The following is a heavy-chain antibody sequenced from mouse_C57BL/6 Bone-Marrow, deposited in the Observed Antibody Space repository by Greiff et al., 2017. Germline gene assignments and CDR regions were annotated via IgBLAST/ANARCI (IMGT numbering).Heavy chain of an antibody. D-gene: IGHD1-1*01. V-gene: IGHV1-69*01. Sequence: QVQLQQPGAELVMPGASVKLSCKASGYTFTSYWMHWVKQRPGQGLEWIGELDPSDSYTNYNQKFKGKSTLTVDKSSSTAYMQLSSLTSEDSAVYYCARVHYYGSSYGRYFDVWGTGTTVTVSS. CDR1: GYTFTSYW. J-gene: IGHJ1*03. CDR2: LDPSDSYT. CDR3: ARVHYYGSSYGRYFDV.